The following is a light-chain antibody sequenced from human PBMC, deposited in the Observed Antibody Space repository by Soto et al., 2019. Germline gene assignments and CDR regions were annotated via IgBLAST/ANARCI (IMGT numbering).Light chain of an antibody. CDR3: QQYKTYPYT. V-gene: IGKV1-5*01. CDR2: DAS. J-gene: IGKJ2*01. Sequence: DIQMTQSPSTLSASVGDRVTITCRASQSISRWLAWHQQKPGKAPRLLIYDASNLQRGVPSRFSGSGSGTEFTLTITSLQPDDFATYYCQQYKTYPYTFGQGTKLDIK. CDR1: QSISRW.